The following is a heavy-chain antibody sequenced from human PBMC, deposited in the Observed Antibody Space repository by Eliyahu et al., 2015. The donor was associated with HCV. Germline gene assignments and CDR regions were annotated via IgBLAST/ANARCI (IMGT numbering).Heavy chain of an antibody. J-gene: IGHJ5*02. Sequence: QVQLQQWGAGLLKPSXTLSLTCGVYXGSFSGYYWSWIRQPPGKGLEXIGEIXHSGGTSYNPSLKSRVTISVDTSKNQFSLKLSSVTAADTAVYYCARVKGGSSTRLNWFDPWGQGILVTVSS. D-gene: IGHD2-2*01. CDR1: XGSFSGYY. CDR2: IXHSGGT. CDR3: ARVKGGSSTRLNWFDP. V-gene: IGHV4-34*01.